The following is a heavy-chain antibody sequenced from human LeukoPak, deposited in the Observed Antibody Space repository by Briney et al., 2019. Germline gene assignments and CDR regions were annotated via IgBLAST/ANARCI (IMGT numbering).Heavy chain of an antibody. CDR2: IYYSGST. D-gene: IGHD3-10*01. J-gene: IGHJ4*02. Sequence: SETLSLTCTVSGASVSSGGYYWSWLRQPPGQGLEWIGYIYYSGSTNYNPSHKSRVTISVDTAKNQFSLKVSSVNAADTAVYYCARRGGSGRSFDYWGQGTLVTASS. V-gene: IGHV4-61*08. CDR1: GASVSSGGYY. CDR3: ARRGGSGRSFDY.